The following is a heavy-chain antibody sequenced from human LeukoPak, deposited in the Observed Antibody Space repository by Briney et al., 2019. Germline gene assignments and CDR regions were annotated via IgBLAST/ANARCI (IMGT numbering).Heavy chain of an antibody. CDR2: IEYSGST. CDR1: GGTISSRSYY. Sequence: SETLSLTCTVSGGTISSRSYYWGWIRQPPGKGLGMIGSIEYSGSTNYTPSLKSRVTISVDRSKNQFSLKLSSVTAADTAVYYWARDAFWSGYYRQSLDAFDIWGQGTMVTVSS. CDR3: ARDAFWSGYYRQSLDAFDI. V-gene: IGHV4-39*07. D-gene: IGHD3-3*01. J-gene: IGHJ3*02.